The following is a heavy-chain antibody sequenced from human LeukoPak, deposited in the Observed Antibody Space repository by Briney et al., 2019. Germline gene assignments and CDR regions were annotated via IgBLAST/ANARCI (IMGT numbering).Heavy chain of an antibody. J-gene: IGHJ4*02. D-gene: IGHD3-22*01. V-gene: IGHV3-33*08. CDR3: AREDNSGYFPLDY. CDR2: IWYDGSNE. Sequence: PGGSLRLSCAASGFTFSSYAMSWVRRAPGKGLEWVAIIWYDGSNEYYGDSVNGRFTISRDNSKNTLYLQMNSLRAEDTAVYYCAREDNSGYFPLDYWGQGTLVTVSS. CDR1: GFTFSSYA.